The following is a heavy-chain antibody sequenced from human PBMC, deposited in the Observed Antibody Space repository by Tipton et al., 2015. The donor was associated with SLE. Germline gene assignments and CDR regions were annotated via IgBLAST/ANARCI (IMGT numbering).Heavy chain of an antibody. D-gene: IGHD2-15*01. CDR2: MGYSGRS. CDR1: GGSISSHY. Sequence: TLSLTCTVSGGSISSHYWSWIRQPPGKGLEWIGYMGYSGRSHYHPSVRSRVTISIDTSKNQFSLKLSSVTAADTAVYYCARGVDIATDYFDYWGQGTLVTVSS. J-gene: IGHJ4*02. CDR3: ARGVDIATDYFDY. V-gene: IGHV4-59*08.